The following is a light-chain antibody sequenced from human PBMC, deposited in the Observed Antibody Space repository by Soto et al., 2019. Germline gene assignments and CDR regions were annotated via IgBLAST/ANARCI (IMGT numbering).Light chain of an antibody. CDR2: NAS. CDR1: QSVSTF. J-gene: IGKJ1*01. CDR3: QHYNNWLWT. Sequence: EIVLTQSPATLSLSPGERAILSCRASQSVSTFLAWFQQKPGQPPRLLIYNASNRTTGIPARFSGSGSGTKFTLTISSLQSEDFAVYYCQHYNNWLWTFGQGTKVDIK. V-gene: IGKV3-11*01.